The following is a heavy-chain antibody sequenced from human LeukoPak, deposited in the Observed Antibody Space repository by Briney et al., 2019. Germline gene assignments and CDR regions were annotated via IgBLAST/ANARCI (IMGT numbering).Heavy chain of an antibody. V-gene: IGHV1-69*05. CDR2: IIPIFGTA. Sequence: SVKVSCKATGGTFSSYAISWVRQAPGQGLEWMGRIIPIFGTANYAQKFQGRVTITTDESTSTAYMELSSLRSEDTAVYYCARVAMVRGVDLYYYYMDVWGKGTTVTVSS. D-gene: IGHD3-10*01. CDR1: GGTFSSYA. CDR3: ARVAMVRGVDLYYYYMDV. J-gene: IGHJ6*03.